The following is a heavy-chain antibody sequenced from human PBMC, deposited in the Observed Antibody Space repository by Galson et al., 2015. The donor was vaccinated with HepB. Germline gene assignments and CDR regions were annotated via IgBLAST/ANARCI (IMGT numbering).Heavy chain of an antibody. CDR1: GFTFSSYW. CDR3: ARVANMITFGGVTDGMDV. Sequence: SLRLSCAASGFTFSSYWMHWVRQAPGKGLVWVSRINSDGSSTSYADSVKGRFTISRDNAKNTLYLQMNSLRAEDTAVYYCARVANMITFGGVTDGMDVWGQGTTVTVSS. D-gene: IGHD3-16*01. J-gene: IGHJ6*02. CDR2: INSDGSST. V-gene: IGHV3-74*01.